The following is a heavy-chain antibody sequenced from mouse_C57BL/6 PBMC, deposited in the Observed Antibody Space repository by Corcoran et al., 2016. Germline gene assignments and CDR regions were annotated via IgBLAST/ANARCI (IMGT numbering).Heavy chain of an antibody. CDR3: ASLTGTPYFDY. Sequence: DVQLQESGPGLVKPSQSLSLTCSVTGYSITSGYYWNWIRQFPGNKLEWMGYISYDGSNNYNPSLKNRLSITRDTSKNQFFLKLNAVTTEDTATYDCASLTGTPYFDYWGQGTTLTVSS. CDR2: ISYDGSN. CDR1: GYSITSGYY. D-gene: IGHD4-1*01. V-gene: IGHV3-6*01. J-gene: IGHJ2*01.